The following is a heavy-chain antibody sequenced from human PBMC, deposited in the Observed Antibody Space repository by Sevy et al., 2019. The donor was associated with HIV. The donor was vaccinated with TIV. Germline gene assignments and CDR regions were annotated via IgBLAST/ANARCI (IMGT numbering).Heavy chain of an antibody. CDR1: GFTFSSYA. V-gene: IGHV3-23*01. Sequence: GWSLRLSCAASGFTFSSYAMSWVRQAPGKGLEWVSAISGSGGSTYYADSVKGRFTISRDNSKNTLYLQMNSLRAEDTAVYYCAKGSYDSSGYYPPLFDYWGQGTLVTVSS. J-gene: IGHJ4*02. CDR3: AKGSYDSSGYYPPLFDY. CDR2: ISGSGGST. D-gene: IGHD3-22*01.